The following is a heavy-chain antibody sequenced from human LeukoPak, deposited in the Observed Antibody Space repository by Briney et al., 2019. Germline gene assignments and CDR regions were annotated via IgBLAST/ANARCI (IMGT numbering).Heavy chain of an antibody. J-gene: IGHJ5*02. V-gene: IGHV1-18*01. CDR3: ARDPRITIFGVVTNWFDP. Sequence: ASVKVSCKASGYTFTSYGISWVRQAPGQGLEWMGWLSAYNGNTNYAQKLQGRVTMTTDTSTSTAYMELRSLRSDDTAVYYCARDPRITIFGVVTNWFDPWGQGTLVTVSS. D-gene: IGHD3-3*01. CDR2: LSAYNGNT. CDR1: GYTFTSYG.